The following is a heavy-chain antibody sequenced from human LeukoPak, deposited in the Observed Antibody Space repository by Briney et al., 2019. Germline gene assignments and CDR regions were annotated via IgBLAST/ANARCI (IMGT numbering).Heavy chain of an antibody. J-gene: IGHJ6*03. D-gene: IGHD2-15*01. CDR3: ARGRGGGSTPGYMDV. V-gene: IGHV4-34*01. Sequence: SETLSLTCAVYGGSFSGYYWSWIRQPPGKGLEWIGEINHSGSTNYNPSLKSRVTISVDTSKNQFSLKLSSVTAADTAVYYCARGRGGGSTPGYMDVWGKGTTVTVSS. CDR1: GGSFSGYY. CDR2: INHSGST.